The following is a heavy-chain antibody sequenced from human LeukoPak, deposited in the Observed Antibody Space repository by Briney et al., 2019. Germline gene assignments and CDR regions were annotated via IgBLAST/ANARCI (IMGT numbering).Heavy chain of an antibody. D-gene: IGHD2-15*01. V-gene: IGHV3-23*01. Sequence: PGQSLRLSCAPSGFNLRTYAMNWVRQVPGKGLEWVATTGGSDDPTYYADSVKGRFTISSDFSTSTVSLQMNNLRVEDTAVYFCAKGLVVNDNYFDDWGQGTLVTVSS. J-gene: IGHJ4*02. CDR2: TGGSDDPT. CDR1: GFNLRTYA. CDR3: AKGLVVNDNYFDD.